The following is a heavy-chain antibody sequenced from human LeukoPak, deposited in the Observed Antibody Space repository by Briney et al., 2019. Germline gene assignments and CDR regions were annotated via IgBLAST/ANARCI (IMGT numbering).Heavy chain of an antibody. CDR2: INPSGGST. Sequence: ASVKVSCKASGYTFTSYYMHWVRQAPGQGLEWMGIINPSGGSTSYAQKFQGWVTMTRDTSISTAYMELSRLRSDDTAVYYCARALRFTIFGVKWGQGTLVTVSS. D-gene: IGHD3-3*01. CDR3: ARALRFTIFGVK. V-gene: IGHV1-46*01. J-gene: IGHJ4*02. CDR1: GYTFTSYY.